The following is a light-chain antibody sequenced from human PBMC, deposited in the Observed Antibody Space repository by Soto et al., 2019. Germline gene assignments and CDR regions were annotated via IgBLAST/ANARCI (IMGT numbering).Light chain of an antibody. J-gene: IGKJ1*01. CDR3: QQYGSSPQT. CDR1: QSLSSTY. V-gene: IGKV3-20*01. Sequence: EIVLTQSPGTLSLSPGERAPLSCRASQSLSSTYLAWYQQKPGQAPRLLIYGASNRATGIPDRFSGSGSGTDFTLTISRLEPEDFAVYYCQQYGSSPQTFGQGTKVDIK. CDR2: GAS.